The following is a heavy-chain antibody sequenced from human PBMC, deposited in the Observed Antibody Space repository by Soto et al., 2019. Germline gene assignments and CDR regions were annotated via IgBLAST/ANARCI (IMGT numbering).Heavy chain of an antibody. J-gene: IGHJ4*02. CDR1: GGTFSSYA. V-gene: IGHV1-69*05. D-gene: IGHD3-22*01. Sequence: GASVKVSCKASGGTFSSYAISWVRQAPGQGLEWMGGIIPIFGTANYAQKFQERVTITRDMSTSTAYMELSSLRSEDTAVYYCAADGHYYDSSDGYWGQGTLVTVSS. CDR2: IIPIFGTA. CDR3: AADGHYYDSSDGY.